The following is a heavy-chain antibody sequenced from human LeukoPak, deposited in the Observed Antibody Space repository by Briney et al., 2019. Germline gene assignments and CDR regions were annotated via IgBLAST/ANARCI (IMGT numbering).Heavy chain of an antibody. V-gene: IGHV3-48*03. J-gene: IGHJ4*02. CDR3: ARDPYSGYEYFDY. CDR1: GFTFSSYE. Sequence: GGSLTLSCAASGFTFSSYEMNWVRQAPGKGLEWVSYISSSGSTIYYADSVKGRFTISRDNAKNSLYLQLNSLRAEDTAVYYCARDPYSGYEYFDYWGQGTLVTVSS. D-gene: IGHD5-12*01. CDR2: ISSSGSTI.